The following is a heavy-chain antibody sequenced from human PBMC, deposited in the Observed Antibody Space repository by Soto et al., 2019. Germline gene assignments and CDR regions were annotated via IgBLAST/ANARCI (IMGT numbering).Heavy chain of an antibody. CDR3: ARDGGRHSGGIDY. CDR1: GGTFSSYS. V-gene: IGHV1-69*01. J-gene: IGHJ4*02. Sequence: QVQLVQSGAEVKKPGSSVKVSCKASGGTFSSYSINWVRQAPGQGLEWMGEIIPIFGTANYAQKFQGRVTITADESTSTAYMALRSLRSEDTAVYYCARDGGRHSGGIDYWGQGNLVTGSS. CDR2: IIPIFGTA. D-gene: IGHD1-26*01.